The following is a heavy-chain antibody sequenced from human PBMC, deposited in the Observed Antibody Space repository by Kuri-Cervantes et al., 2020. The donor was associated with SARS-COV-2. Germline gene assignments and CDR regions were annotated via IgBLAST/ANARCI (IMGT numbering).Heavy chain of an antibody. CDR1: YASMTSFY. D-gene: IGHD4-11*01. J-gene: IGHJ4*02. CDR3: ASGNDFSLDY. CDR2: IYYTGKS. V-gene: IGHV4-59*01. Sequence: ESLKISCTVSYASMTSFYWSWIRQSPGRGLEWIGYIYYTGKSNYNPSLESRVSMSLAASESRFFLTLTSVTAADTAMYYCASGNDFSLDYWGQGILVNVSS.